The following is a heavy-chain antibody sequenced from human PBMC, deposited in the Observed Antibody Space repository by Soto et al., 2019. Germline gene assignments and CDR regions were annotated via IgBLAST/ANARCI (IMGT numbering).Heavy chain of an antibody. J-gene: IGHJ6*02. CDR3: ARSGLSDGRSPRPANYYGMDV. Sequence: QVQLVQSGAEVKKPGSSVKVSCKASGGTFSSYAISWVRQAPGQGLEWMGGIIPIFGTANYAQKFQGRVTITADESTSTAYMELSSLRSEDTAVYYCARSGLSDGRSPRPANYYGMDVWGQGTTVTVSS. CDR2: IIPIFGTA. D-gene: IGHD6-25*01. CDR1: GGTFSSYA. V-gene: IGHV1-69*01.